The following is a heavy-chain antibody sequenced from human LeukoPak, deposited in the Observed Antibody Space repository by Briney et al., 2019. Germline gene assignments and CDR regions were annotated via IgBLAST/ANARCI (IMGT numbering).Heavy chain of an antibody. CDR1: GCTFSSYA. Sequence: GGSLRLSCAASGCTFSSYAMSWVRQAPGKGLEWVSGISGSGGSTYYADSVKGRFTISRDNSKNTLYLQMNRLRAEDTAVYYCAKGVTTGTTLIGVDYWGQGTLVTVSS. D-gene: IGHD1-1*01. V-gene: IGHV3-23*01. CDR2: ISGSGGST. CDR3: AKGVTTGTTLIGVDY. J-gene: IGHJ4*02.